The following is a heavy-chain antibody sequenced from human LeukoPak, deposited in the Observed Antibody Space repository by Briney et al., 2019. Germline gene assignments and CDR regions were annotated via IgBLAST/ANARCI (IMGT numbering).Heavy chain of an antibody. CDR3: AKVIMSYCSSASCYSFDY. Sequence: GGSLRLSCAASGFTFSTYAMSWVRQAPGKGLEWFSGISVNGDTTYYVDSVKVRFTVSRDDSKNTLSLQMNSLRAEDTATYYCAKVIMSYCSSASCYSFDYWGQGTLVTVSS. J-gene: IGHJ4*02. CDR2: ISVNGDTT. V-gene: IGHV3-23*01. CDR1: GFTFSTYA. D-gene: IGHD2-2*01.